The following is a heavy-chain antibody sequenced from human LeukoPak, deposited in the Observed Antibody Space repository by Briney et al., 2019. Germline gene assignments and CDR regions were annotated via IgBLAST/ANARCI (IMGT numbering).Heavy chain of an antibody. Sequence: SETLSLTCTVSGGSISSGDYYWRWIRQPPGKGLEWIGYIYYSGSTYYNPSLKSRVTISVDTSKNQFSLKLSSVTAADTAVYYCARGRVSMWGPYFDYWGQGTLVTVSS. J-gene: IGHJ4*02. CDR3: ARGRVSMWGPYFDY. D-gene: IGHD3-10*02. CDR2: IYYSGST. V-gene: IGHV4-30-4*08. CDR1: GGSISSGDYY.